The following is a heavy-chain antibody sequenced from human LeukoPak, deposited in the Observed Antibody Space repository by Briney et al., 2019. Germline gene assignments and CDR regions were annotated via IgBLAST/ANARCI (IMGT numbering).Heavy chain of an antibody. D-gene: IGHD2-21*01. Sequence: PGGSLRLSCEGSGFTFRHYWMAWVRQTPGKGLEWVANINQDGSAAFYVDSVKGRVTISRDNAESSLYLQMYGLTAEDTAVYYCVRSIHYWGQGTLVTVSS. CDR3: VRSIHY. V-gene: IGHV3-7*01. CDR2: INQDGSAA. CDR1: GFTFRHYW. J-gene: IGHJ4*02.